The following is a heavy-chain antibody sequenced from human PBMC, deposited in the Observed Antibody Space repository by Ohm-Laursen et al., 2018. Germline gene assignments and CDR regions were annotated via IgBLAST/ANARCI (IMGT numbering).Heavy chain of an antibody. D-gene: IGHD6-13*01. CDR1: GFTFSSYA. Sequence: SLRLSCTASGFTFSSYAMSWVRQAPGKGLEWVSAISGSGGSTYYADSVKGRFTISRDNAKNSLYLQMNSLRAEDTALYYCAKDKVDSSSWYYFDYWGQGTLVTVSS. CDR2: ISGSGGST. V-gene: IGHV3-23*01. J-gene: IGHJ4*02. CDR3: AKDKVDSSSWYYFDY.